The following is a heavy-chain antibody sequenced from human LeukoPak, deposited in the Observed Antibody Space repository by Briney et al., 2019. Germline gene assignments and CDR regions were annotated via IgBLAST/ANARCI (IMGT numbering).Heavy chain of an antibody. CDR3: ARDKSLKKDIVVVPAAISLLGYYYMDV. CDR2: ISYDGSNK. D-gene: IGHD2-2*01. Sequence: GGSLRLSCAASGFTFSSYAMHWVRQAPGKGLEWVAVISYDGSNKYYADAVKGRFTISRDNSKNTLYLQMNSLRAEDTAVYYCARDKSLKKDIVVVPAAISLLGYYYMDVWAKGPRSPSP. CDR1: GFTFSSYA. J-gene: IGHJ6*03. V-gene: IGHV3-30-3*01.